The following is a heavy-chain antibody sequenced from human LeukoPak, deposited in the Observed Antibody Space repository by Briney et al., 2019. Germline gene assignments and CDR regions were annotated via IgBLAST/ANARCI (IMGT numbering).Heavy chain of an antibody. CDR2: IKQDGSEK. J-gene: IGHJ4*02. CDR1: GFTFSSYW. CDR3: ARGWRVLNLVRGVDEFDY. V-gene: IGHV3-7*01. D-gene: IGHD3-10*01. Sequence: GGSLRLSCAASGFTFSSYWMSWVRQAPGKGLEWVANIKQDGSEKYYVDSVKGRFTISRDNAKNSLYLQMNSLRAEDTAVYYCARGWRVLNLVRGVDEFDYWGQGTLVTVSS.